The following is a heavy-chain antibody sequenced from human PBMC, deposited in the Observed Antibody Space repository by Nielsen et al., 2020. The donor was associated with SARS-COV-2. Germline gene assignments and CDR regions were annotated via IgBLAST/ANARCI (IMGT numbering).Heavy chain of an antibody. V-gene: IGHV3-20*04. J-gene: IGHJ4*02. CDR2: INWNGGST. Sequence: GESLKISCAASGFTFDDYGMSWVRQAPGKGLEWVSGINWNGGSTGYADSVKDRFTISRDNAKNSLYLQMNSLRAEDTALYYCARGRGYSGYDRWTYYFDYWGQGTLVTVSS. CDR3: ARGRGYSGYDRWTYYFDY. D-gene: IGHD5-12*01. CDR1: GFTFDDYG.